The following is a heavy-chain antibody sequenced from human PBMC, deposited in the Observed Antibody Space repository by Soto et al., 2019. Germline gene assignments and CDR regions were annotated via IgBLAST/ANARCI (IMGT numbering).Heavy chain of an antibody. J-gene: IGHJ6*02. Sequence: KPSETLSLTCSVSGGSINRGGYYWSWIRQHPGKGLEWIGDIYYDGNAYYNPSLKSRVSISIDTSKNQFSLRLSSVTAADAAEYYCARAPIPNWNYYGMDVWGQGTTVTVS. CDR2: IYYDGNA. D-gene: IGHD1-1*01. CDR3: ARAPIPNWNYYGMDV. CDR1: GGSINRGGYY. V-gene: IGHV4-31*03.